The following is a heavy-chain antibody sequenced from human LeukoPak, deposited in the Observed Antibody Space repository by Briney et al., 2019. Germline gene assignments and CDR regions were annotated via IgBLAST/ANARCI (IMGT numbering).Heavy chain of an antibody. V-gene: IGHV3-11*06. J-gene: IGHJ4*02. CDR3: ARDRLHYDSLTGYPAD. D-gene: IGHD3-9*01. Sequence: KPGGSLRLSCAASGFTFSDYYMSWIRQAPGKGLEWVSYISGSSSNTMYADSVKGRFTISRDNSKNTLYLQMNSLRAEDTAVYYCARDRLHYDSLTGYPADWGQGTLVTVSS. CDR1: GFTFSDYY. CDR2: ISGSSSNT.